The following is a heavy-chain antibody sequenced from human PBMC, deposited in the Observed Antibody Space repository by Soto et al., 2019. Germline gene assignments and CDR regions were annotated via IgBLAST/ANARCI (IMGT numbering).Heavy chain of an antibody. CDR2: ISYDGSNK. J-gene: IGHJ4*02. CDR3: ARGKYYYDSSGPNDY. CDR1: GFTFSSYG. D-gene: IGHD3-22*01. Sequence: GGSLRLSCAASGFTFSSYGMHWVRQAPGKGLEWVAVISYDGSNKYYADSVKGRFTISRDNSKNTLYLQMNSLRAEDTAVYYCARGKYYYDSSGPNDYWGQGTLVTVSS. V-gene: IGHV3-30*03.